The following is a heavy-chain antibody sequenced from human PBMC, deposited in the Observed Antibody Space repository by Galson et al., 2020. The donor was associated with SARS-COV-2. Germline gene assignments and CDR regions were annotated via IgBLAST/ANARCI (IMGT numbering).Heavy chain of an antibody. Sequence: GESLKISCAVSGFTFKDYWMSWVRQAPGKGLEWVANIKGDGSERNYVDSVKGRFSISRDNAVNSLYLQINSLRAEDTAVYYCTREDWQGGYWGQGTRVTVSS. J-gene: IGHJ4*02. D-gene: IGHD3-9*01. V-gene: IGHV3-7*01. CDR3: TREDWQGGY. CDR2: IKGDGSER. CDR1: GFTFKDYW.